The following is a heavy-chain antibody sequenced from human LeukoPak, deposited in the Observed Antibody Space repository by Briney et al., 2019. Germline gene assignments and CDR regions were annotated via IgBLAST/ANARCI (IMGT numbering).Heavy chain of an antibody. Sequence: PSQTLSLTCTVSGGSISSGGNYWTWLRQNPGTGLEWIGYINYSGNAYYNPSLKSRVTISVDTSKNQFSLKLSSVTAADTAVYYCARNELISSNYYYYGMDVWGQGTTVTVSS. CDR2: INYSGNA. J-gene: IGHJ6*02. CDR1: GGSISSGGNY. CDR3: ARNELISSNYYYYGMDV. V-gene: IGHV4-31*03.